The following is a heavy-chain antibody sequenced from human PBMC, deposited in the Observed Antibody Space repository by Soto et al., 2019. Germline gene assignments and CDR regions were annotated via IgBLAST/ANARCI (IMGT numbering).Heavy chain of an antibody. CDR1: GGSISCYY. D-gene: IGHD3-10*01. Sequence: PSETLSLTCTVSGGSISCYYCSWIRQPPGKGLEWIGYIYYSGSTNYNPSLKSRVTISVDTSKNQFSLKLSSVTAADTAVYYCARVVTYYYGSGSYYFDYWGQGTLVTVSS. V-gene: IGHV4-59*08. CDR2: IYYSGST. J-gene: IGHJ4*02. CDR3: ARVVTYYYGSGSYYFDY.